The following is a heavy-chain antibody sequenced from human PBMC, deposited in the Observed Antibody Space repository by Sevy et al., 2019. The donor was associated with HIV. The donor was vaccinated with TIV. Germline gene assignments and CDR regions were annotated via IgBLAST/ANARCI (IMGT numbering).Heavy chain of an antibody. CDR3: ARSGGYNSLYSFDS. J-gene: IGHJ4*02. D-gene: IGHD5-18*01. V-gene: IGHV3-13*01. CDR2: IGTAGDT. Sequence: GGSLRLSCAASGFTFSNYDMHWVRQVIGKGLEWVSTIGTAGDTYYPGSVKGRFTISREDAKSSLYLRMNSLRAGNTAVYYWARSGGYNSLYSFDSWGQGVLVTVSS. CDR1: GFTFSNYD.